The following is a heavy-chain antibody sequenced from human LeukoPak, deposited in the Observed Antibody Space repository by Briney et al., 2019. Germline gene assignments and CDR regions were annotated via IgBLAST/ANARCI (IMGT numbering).Heavy chain of an antibody. CDR2: ISYDGSNK. V-gene: IGHV3-30*03. J-gene: IGHJ4*02. Sequence: GRSLRLSCAASGFTFSSYGMHWVRQAPGKGLEWVAVISYDGSNKYYADSVKGRFTISRDNSKNTLYLQMNSLRAEDTAVYYCAGRSYHCYYWGQGTRVTVFS. D-gene: IGHD1-26*01. CDR3: AGRSYHCYY. CDR1: GFTFSSYG.